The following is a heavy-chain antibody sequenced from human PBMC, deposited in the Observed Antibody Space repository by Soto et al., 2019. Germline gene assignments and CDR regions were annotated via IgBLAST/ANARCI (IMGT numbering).Heavy chain of an antibody. CDR1: GYTFTSYG. CDR3: AREGREGGYGPFDYYYYGMDV. CDR2: ISAYNGNT. V-gene: IGHV1-18*04. Sequence: QVQLVQSGAEVKKPGASVKVSCKASGYTFTSYGISWVRQAPGQGLEWMGCISAYNGNTNYAQKLQGRVTMTTDTSTSTAYMELRSLRSDDTAVYYCAREGREGGYGPFDYYYYGMDVWGQGTTVTVSS. D-gene: IGHD5-18*01. J-gene: IGHJ6*02.